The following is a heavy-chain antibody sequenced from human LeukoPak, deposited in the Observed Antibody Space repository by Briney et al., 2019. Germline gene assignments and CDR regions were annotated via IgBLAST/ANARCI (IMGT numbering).Heavy chain of an antibody. Sequence: GASVKVSCKASGYTFTGYYMHWVRQAPGQGLEWMRWINPNSGGTNYAQKFQGRVTMTRDTSISTAYTELSRLRSDDTAVYYCARGSLVGGDYGDYWGQGTLVTVSS. CDR1: GYTFTGYY. D-gene: IGHD2-8*02. CDR2: INPNSGGT. CDR3: ARGSLVGGDYGDY. J-gene: IGHJ4*02. V-gene: IGHV1-2*02.